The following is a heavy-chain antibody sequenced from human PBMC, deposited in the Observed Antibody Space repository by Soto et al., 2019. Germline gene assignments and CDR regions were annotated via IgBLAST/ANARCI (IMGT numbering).Heavy chain of an antibody. Sequence: GGSLRLSCAASGFTFSSYAMSWVRQAPGKGLEWVSAISGSGGSTYYADSVKGRFTISRDNSKNTLYLQMNSLRAEDTAVYYCAKPNHYDSSGYPGYFDYWGQGTLVTVSS. J-gene: IGHJ4*02. CDR3: AKPNHYDSSGYPGYFDY. D-gene: IGHD3-22*01. CDR2: ISGSGGST. CDR1: GFTFSSYA. V-gene: IGHV3-23*01.